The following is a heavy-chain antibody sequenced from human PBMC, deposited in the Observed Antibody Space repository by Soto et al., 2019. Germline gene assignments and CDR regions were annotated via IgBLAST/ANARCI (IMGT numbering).Heavy chain of an antibody. Sequence: QITLKESGPTLVKPTQTLTLTCTFSGFSLSTSGVGVGWIRQPPGKALEWLALIYWDDDKRYSPSLKSRLTITTDTSKNPVVLTMTHMDPVDTATYYCAHGLPYCTNAVCYTEHYYYYGMDVWGQGTTVTVSS. D-gene: IGHD2-8*01. CDR2: IYWDDDK. V-gene: IGHV2-5*02. CDR3: AHGLPYCTNAVCYTEHYYYYGMDV. CDR1: GFSLSTSGVG. J-gene: IGHJ6*02.